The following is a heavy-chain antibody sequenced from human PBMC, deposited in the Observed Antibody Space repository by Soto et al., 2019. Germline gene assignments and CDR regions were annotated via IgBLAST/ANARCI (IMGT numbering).Heavy chain of an antibody. CDR3: ARGGGTILAPLP. V-gene: IGHV1-2*02. CDR1: GYTFTGYF. Sequence: ASVKVSCKASGYTFTGYFMHWVRQAPGQGLEWMGWINPNSGATKYAQKFQGRVTLSRDTSIRTAYMELSGLRSDDTAVYYCARGGGTILAPLPWGQGTLVTVSS. D-gene: IGHD3-3*01. CDR2: INPNSGAT. J-gene: IGHJ5*02.